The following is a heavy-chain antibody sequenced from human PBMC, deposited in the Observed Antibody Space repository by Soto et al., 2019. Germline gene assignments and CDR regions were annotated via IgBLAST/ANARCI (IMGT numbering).Heavy chain of an antibody. CDR1: GFTFSSYG. V-gene: IGHV3-33*05. J-gene: IGHJ4*02. CDR3: ARPGIAAAGTIY. CDR2: ILYDGSNK. Sequence: QVQLVESGGGVVQPGRSLRLSCAASGFTFSSYGMHWVRQAPGKGLEWVAVILYDGSNKYYADSVKGRFTISRDNSKNTLYLQMNSLRSEDTAVYYCARPGIAAAGTIYRGQGTLVTVSS. D-gene: IGHD6-13*01.